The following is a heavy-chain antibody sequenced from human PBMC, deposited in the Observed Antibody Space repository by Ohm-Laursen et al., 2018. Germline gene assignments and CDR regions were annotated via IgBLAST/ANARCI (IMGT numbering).Heavy chain of an antibody. Sequence: TLSLTCTVSGGSISSSSYYWGWIRQPPGKGLEWIGSIYYGGSTYYSPSLKSRVTISVDTSKNQFSLKLSSVTAADTAVYYCARFPLGLRSNNDYWGQGTLVTVSS. CDR1: GGSISSSSYY. CDR2: IYYGGST. CDR3: ARFPLGLRSNNDY. D-gene: IGHD4-17*01. V-gene: IGHV4-39*07. J-gene: IGHJ4*02.